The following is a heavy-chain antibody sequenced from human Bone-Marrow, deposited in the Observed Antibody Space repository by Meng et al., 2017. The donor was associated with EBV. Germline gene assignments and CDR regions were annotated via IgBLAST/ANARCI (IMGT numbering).Heavy chain of an antibody. D-gene: IGHD3-10*01. CDR2: ISPSGGST. Sequence: QVQLVQPGGEVKKPGASVKVSCKASGYTFTTDYMHWVRQAPGQGLEWMGIISPSGGSTSYAQNFQGRVTMTRDTSTSTVYMELSSLRSEDTAVYYCASESGRGFTPDYWGQGTLVTVSS. V-gene: IGHV1-46*01. CDR3: ASESGRGFTPDY. CDR1: GYTFTTDY. J-gene: IGHJ4*02.